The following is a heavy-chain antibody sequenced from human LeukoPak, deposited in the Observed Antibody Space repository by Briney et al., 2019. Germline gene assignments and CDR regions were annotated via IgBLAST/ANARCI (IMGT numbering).Heavy chain of an antibody. CDR2: ISAYNGNT. CDR1: GYTFTSYG. D-gene: IGHD6-19*01. Sequence: ASVKVSCKASGYTFTSYGSSWVRQAPGQGLEWMGWISAYNGNTNYAQKLQGRVTMTTDTSTSTAYMELRSLRSDDTAVYYCARDRLAVAGQEGFDYWGQGTLVTVSS. J-gene: IGHJ4*02. V-gene: IGHV1-18*01. CDR3: ARDRLAVAGQEGFDY.